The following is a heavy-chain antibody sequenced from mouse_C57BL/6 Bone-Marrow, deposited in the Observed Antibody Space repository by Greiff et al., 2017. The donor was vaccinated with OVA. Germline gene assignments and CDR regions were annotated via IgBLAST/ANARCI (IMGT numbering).Heavy chain of an antibody. Sequence: QVQLQQPGTELVKPGASVKLSCKASGYTFTSYWIHWVKQRPGQGLEWIGNINPSNGDTDYNEKFKDKATLTADKSSSTVYMELSRLTSEDSAVYFCARHEAGSSYGYFDVWGTGTTVTVSS. CDR1: GYTFTSYW. CDR3: ARHEAGSSYGYFDV. J-gene: IGHJ1*03. V-gene: IGHV1-53*01. D-gene: IGHD1-1*01. CDR2: INPSNGDT.